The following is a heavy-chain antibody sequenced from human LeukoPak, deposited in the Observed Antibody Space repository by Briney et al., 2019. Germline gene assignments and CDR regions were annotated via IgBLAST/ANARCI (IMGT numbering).Heavy chain of an antibody. CDR1: GYTFTNYA. Sequence: GASVKVSCKASGYTFTNYAMNWVRQAPGQGLEWMGWIHPSTGSPTYAQDFTGRFVFSLDTSVSTTYLQISSLKAEDTAVYYCARAYQRLGQLSLPDYWGQGTLVTVSS. D-gene: IGHD3-16*02. CDR3: ARAYQRLGQLSLPDY. CDR2: IHPSTGSP. V-gene: IGHV7-4-1*02. J-gene: IGHJ4*02.